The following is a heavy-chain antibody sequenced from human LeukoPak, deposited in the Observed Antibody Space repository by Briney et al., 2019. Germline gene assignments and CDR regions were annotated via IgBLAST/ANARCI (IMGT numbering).Heavy chain of an antibody. D-gene: IGHD4-17*01. Sequence: GGSLRLSCAASGFTFSSYAMHWVRQAPGKGLEWVAVISYDGSNKYYADSVKGRFTISRDNSKNTLYLQMNSLRAEDTAVYYCARSNGENDYWGQGTLVTVSS. V-gene: IGHV3-30*04. CDR3: ARSNGENDY. CDR2: ISYDGSNK. J-gene: IGHJ4*02. CDR1: GFTFSSYA.